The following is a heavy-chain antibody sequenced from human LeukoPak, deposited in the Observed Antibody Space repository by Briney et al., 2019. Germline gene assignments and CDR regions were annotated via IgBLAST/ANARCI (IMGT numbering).Heavy chain of an antibody. CDR1: GSTFSSYW. Sequence: LPGGSLRLSCAASGSTFSSYWMSWVRQAPGKGLEWVANIKQDGSEKYYVDSVKGRFTISRDNAKNSLYLQMNSLRAEDTAVYYCARHGRGLYWYFDLWGRGTLVTVSS. CDR2: IKQDGSEK. CDR3: ARHGRGLYWYFDL. V-gene: IGHV3-7*01. J-gene: IGHJ2*01. D-gene: IGHD3-10*02.